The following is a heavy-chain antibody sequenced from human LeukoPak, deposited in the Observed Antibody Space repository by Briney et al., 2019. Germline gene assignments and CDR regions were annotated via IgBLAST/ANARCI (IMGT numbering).Heavy chain of an antibody. CDR1: GYTFTTLD. CDR3: ARAPKSTIVVVVAARPYWFDP. Sequence: ASVKVSCKASGYTFTTLDINWVRQATGQGPEWMGWINPNSGNTGSAQKFQGRVTITRDTSISTAYMELSSLRSEDTAVYYCARAPKSTIVVVVAARPYWFDPWGQGTLVTVSS. J-gene: IGHJ5*02. V-gene: IGHV1-8*03. CDR2: INPNSGNT. D-gene: IGHD2-15*01.